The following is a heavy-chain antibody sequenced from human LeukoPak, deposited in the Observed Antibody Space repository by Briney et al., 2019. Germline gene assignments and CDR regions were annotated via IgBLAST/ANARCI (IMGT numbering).Heavy chain of an antibody. CDR1: GFTVSNNY. CDR3: ARDYYGP. V-gene: IGHV3-66*03. D-gene: IGHD3-22*01. Sequence: GGSLRLSCAASGFTVSNNYMRWVRQAPGKGLEWVSSIYSRGSTSYVDSVKGRFTISRDNSKNTLFLQMNSLRVEDTAMYYCARDYYGPWGQGTLVTVSS. J-gene: IGHJ5*02. CDR2: IYSRGST.